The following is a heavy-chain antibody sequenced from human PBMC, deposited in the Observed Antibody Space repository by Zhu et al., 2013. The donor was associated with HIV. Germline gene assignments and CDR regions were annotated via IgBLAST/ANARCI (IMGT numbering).Heavy chain of an antibody. CDR2: ISILNDNP. CDR3: ARDGPEIVVVDPDSFDI. CDR1: GYIFTSYG. D-gene: IGHD2-21*01. V-gene: IGHV1-18*01. Sequence: QVHLVQSGPEVKKPGASVKVSCKASGYIFTSYGISWVRQAPGQGLEWMGWISILNDNPIYAQTQKLQGRVTMTTDSSTNTAYMELRSLRSDDTAVYFCARDGPEIVVVDPDSFDIWGQGTMVTVSS. J-gene: IGHJ3*02.